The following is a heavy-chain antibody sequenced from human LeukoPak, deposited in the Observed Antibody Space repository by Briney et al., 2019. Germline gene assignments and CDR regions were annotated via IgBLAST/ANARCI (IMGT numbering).Heavy chain of an antibody. J-gene: IGHJ5*02. CDR2: ISTYYGNT. D-gene: IGHD2-2*01. Sequence: ASVKVSCKASGYTFTNHGISWVRQAPGQGLEWMGWISTYYGNTNYAQMLQGRVTMTTDTSTSTAFMELRSLRSDDTAVYYCARDEGYCTITTCYRNWFDPWGQGTLVTVSS. V-gene: IGHV1-18*01. CDR3: ARDEGYCTITTCYRNWFDP. CDR1: GYTFTNHG.